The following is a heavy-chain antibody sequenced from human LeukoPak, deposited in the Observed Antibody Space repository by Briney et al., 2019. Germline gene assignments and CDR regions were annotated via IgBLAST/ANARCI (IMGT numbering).Heavy chain of an antibody. J-gene: IGHJ4*02. V-gene: IGHV1-58*02. CDR2: IVVGSGNT. D-gene: IGHD3-9*01. CDR3: AAGGLRYFDKGPHYFDY. CDR1: GFTFTSSA. Sequence: SVKVSCKASGFTFTSSAMQWVRQARGQRLEWIGWIVVGSGNTNYAQKFQERVTITRDMSTSTAYMELSSLRSEDTAVYYCAAGGLRYFDKGPHYFDYWGQGTLVTVSS.